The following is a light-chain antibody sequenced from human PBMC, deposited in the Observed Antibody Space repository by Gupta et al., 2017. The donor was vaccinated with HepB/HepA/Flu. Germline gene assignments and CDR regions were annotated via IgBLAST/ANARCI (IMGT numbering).Light chain of an antibody. CDR3: ATWDGSLSGYV. J-gene: IGLJ1*01. CDR2: RNN. CDR1: SSNIGSNY. Sequence: QSVLTQPPSASGTPGQRVTISCSGSSSNIGSNYVYWYQQFPGTAPKLLIYRNNQRPSGVPDRFSGSKSGTSASLAIIGLRSDDEADYYCATWDGSLSGYVFGNGTNVTVL. V-gene: IGLV1-47*01.